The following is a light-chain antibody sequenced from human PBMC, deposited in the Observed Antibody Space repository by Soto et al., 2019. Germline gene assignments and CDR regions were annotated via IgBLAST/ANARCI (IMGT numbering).Light chain of an antibody. J-gene: IGKJ2*02. CDR2: AAS. V-gene: IGKV1-12*01. Sequence: DIQMTQSPSSVSASVGDRVTITCRASQDITSWLTWYQQKPGKAPKLLIYAASRLHSGVPSRFSGSGSGTDFTLTISSLQPEDFATYYCQQANSFPWTFGRGPSWTSN. CDR1: QDITSW. CDR3: QQANSFPWT.